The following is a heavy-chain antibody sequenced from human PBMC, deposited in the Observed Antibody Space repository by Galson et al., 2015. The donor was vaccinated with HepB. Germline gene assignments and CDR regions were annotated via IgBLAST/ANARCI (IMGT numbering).Heavy chain of an antibody. V-gene: IGHV1-46*01. J-gene: IGHJ3*02. CDR1: GYTFTSYY. D-gene: IGHD2-8*01. CDR2: ITPSGGST. Sequence: SVKVSCKASGYTFTSYYMHWVRQAPGQGLEWMAIITPSGGSTSYAQKFQGRVTMTRDTSTSTVYMELSSLRSEDTAVYYCARDTLGRANALRSAFDIRGQGTMVTVSS. CDR3: ARDTLGRANALRSAFDI.